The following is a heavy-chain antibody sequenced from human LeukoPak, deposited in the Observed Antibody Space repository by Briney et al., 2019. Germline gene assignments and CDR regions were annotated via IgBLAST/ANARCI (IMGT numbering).Heavy chain of an antibody. D-gene: IGHD3-16*02. CDR2: IKSKTDGGTT. CDR3: TTAPFGGVIVSPDY. J-gene: IGHJ4*02. V-gene: IGHV3-15*01. Sequence: GGSLRLSCAASGFTFSNAWMSWVRQAPGKGLEWVGRIKSKTDGGTTDYAAPVKGRFTISRDDSKNTLYLQMNSLKTEDTAVNYCTTAPFGGVIVSPDYWGQGTLVTVSS. CDR1: GFTFSNAW.